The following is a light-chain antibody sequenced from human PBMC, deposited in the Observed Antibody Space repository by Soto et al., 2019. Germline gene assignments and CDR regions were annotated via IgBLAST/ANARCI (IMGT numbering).Light chain of an antibody. J-gene: IGKJ4*01. CDR1: QSVSGH. CDR2: RAS. CDR3: QQYKNWPLPT. Sequence: EIVMTQSPATLSVSPGERATLSCRASQSVSGHLAWYQHKPGQAPRLLIYRASTRATDIPARFSGSGSGTEFTLTISSLQSEDFAVYYCQQYKNWPLPTFGGGTKVEIK. V-gene: IGKV3-15*01.